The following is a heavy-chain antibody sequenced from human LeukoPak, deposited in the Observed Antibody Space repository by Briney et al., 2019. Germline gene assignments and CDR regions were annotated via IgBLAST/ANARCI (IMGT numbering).Heavy chain of an antibody. D-gene: IGHD3-3*01. Sequence: GASVKVSCKASGGTFSSYTISWVRQAPGQGLEWMGRIIPIFGTANYAQKFQGRVTITTDESTSTAYMELSSLRSEDTAVYYCARDRPLYDFWSGYYPYFDYWGQGTLVTVSS. CDR1: GGTFSSYT. CDR3: ARDRPLYDFWSGYYPYFDY. CDR2: IIPIFGTA. J-gene: IGHJ4*02. V-gene: IGHV1-69*05.